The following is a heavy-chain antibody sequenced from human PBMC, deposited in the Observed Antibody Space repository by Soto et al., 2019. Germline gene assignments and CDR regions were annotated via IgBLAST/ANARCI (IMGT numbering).Heavy chain of an antibody. CDR2: INHSGST. D-gene: IGHD6-19*01. CDR1: GGCFSGYY. Sequence: PSETLSLTCAVYGGCFSGYYWSWIRQPPGKGLEWIGEINHSGSTNYNPSLKSRVTISVDTSKNQFSLKLSSVTAADTAVYYCAREKIRGRIAVACYFPIRHNWFVPWGQGPLVTVPS. CDR3: AREKIRGRIAVACYFPIRHNWFVP. V-gene: IGHV4-34*01. J-gene: IGHJ5*02.